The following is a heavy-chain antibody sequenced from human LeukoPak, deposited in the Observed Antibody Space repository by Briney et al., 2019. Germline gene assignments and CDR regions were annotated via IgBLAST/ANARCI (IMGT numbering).Heavy chain of an antibody. CDR1: GYTFTSYG. CDR3: ARGRMSYCYDSSGSDAGSDFDY. CDR2: ISAYNGNT. J-gene: IGHJ4*02. Sequence: ASVKVSCKASGYTFTSYGISWVRQAPGQGLEWMGWISAYNGNTNYAQKLQGRVTMTTDTSTSTAYMELRSLRSDDTAVYYCARGRMSYCYDSSGSDAGSDFDYWGQGTLVTVSS. D-gene: IGHD3-22*01. V-gene: IGHV1-18*01.